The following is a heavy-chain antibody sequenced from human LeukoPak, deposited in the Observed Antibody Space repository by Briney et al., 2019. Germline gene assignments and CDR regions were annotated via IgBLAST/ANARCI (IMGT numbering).Heavy chain of an antibody. D-gene: IGHD1-26*01. CDR1: GFTFSSYG. CDR2: IRYDGSNK. Sequence: GGSLRLSCAASGFTFSSYGMHWVRQVPGKGLEWVAFIRYDGSNKYYADSVKGRFTISRDNSKNTLYLQMNSLRAEDTAVYYCAKWGLGATMKYYFDYWGQGTLVTVSS. V-gene: IGHV3-30*02. J-gene: IGHJ4*02. CDR3: AKWGLGATMKYYFDY.